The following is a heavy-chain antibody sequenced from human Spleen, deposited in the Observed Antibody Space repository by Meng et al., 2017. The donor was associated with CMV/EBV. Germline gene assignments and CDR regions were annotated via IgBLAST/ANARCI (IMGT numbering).Heavy chain of an antibody. CDR3: ARVRGREIAAARWPPDY. CDR2: INQDASQK. V-gene: IGHV3-7*01. Sequence: GESLKISCAGSGFHFGTYWMTWVRQAPGKALEWVANINQDASQKNYVDSVEGRFTISRDNAKNSLYLQMNSLRAEDTAVYYCARVRGREIAAARWPPDYWGQGTLVTVSS. J-gene: IGHJ4*02. CDR1: GFHFGTYW. D-gene: IGHD6-13*01.